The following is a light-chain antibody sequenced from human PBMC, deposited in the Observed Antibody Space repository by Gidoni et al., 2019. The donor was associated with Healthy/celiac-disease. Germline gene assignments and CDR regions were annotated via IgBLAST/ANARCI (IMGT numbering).Light chain of an antibody. J-gene: IGKJ1*01. CDR3: QQSYSTLWT. Sequence: DIQLTQSPSSLSPSVGDRVTITCRASQSISSYLNWYQQTPGNAPKLLIYAASSLESGVPSRFSGSGSGTDFTLTISSLEPEDFATYYCQQSYSTLWTFXQXTKVEIK. CDR1: QSISSY. V-gene: IGKV1-39*01. CDR2: AAS.